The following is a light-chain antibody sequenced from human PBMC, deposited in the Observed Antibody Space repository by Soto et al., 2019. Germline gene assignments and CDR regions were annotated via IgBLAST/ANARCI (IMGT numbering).Light chain of an antibody. CDR1: QSVSRSY. V-gene: IGKV3-20*01. CDR2: GAS. CDR3: QLSDSSLT. J-gene: IGKJ5*01. Sequence: EIVLTQSPGTLSLSPGDRATLSVRASQSVSRSYLGWYQQKPGQAPRLLMYGASIRAAGVPDRFSGSGSGTEFTLTISSLQPEDFATYYCQLSDSSLTFGQGTRLEI.